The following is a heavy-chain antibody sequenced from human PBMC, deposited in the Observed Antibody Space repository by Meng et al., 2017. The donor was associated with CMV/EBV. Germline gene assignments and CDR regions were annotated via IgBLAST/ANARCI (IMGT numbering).Heavy chain of an antibody. Sequence: GSGYSFTSYWISWVRQMPGKGLEWMGRIDPSDSYTNYSPSFQGHVTISADKSISTAYLQWSSLKASDTAMYYCARQTKGSSWYDRGNWFDPWGQGTLV. CDR2: IDPSDSYT. J-gene: IGHJ5*02. CDR1: GYSFTSYW. V-gene: IGHV5-10-1*01. CDR3: ARQTKGSSWYDRGNWFDP. D-gene: IGHD6-13*01.